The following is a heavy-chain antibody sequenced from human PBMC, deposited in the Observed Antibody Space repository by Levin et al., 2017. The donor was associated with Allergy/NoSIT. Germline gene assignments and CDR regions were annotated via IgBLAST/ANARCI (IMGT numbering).Heavy chain of an antibody. D-gene: IGHD4-17*01. V-gene: IGHV1-69*06. CDR2: IIPIFGTA. CDR3: ASTTVTRGGWFDP. J-gene: IGHJ5*02. CDR1: GGTFSSYA. Sequence: SVKVSCKASGGTFSSYAISWVRQAPGQGLEWMGGIIPIFGTANYAQKFQGRVTITADKSTSTAYMELSSLRSEDTAVYYCASTTVTRGGWFDPWGQGTLVTVSS.